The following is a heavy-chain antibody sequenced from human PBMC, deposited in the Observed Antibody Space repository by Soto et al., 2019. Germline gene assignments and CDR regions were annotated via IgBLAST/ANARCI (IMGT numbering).Heavy chain of an antibody. CDR3: TTGSVEGV. V-gene: IGHV3-15*07. D-gene: IGHD2-15*01. CDR1: GLTISNAW. CDR2: IKTNTEGGTT. Sequence: EVQLVESGGGFIYPGGSLRLSCAASGLTISNAWMNWVRQAPGKGLEWVGRIKTNTEGGTTDYAAAVKGRFTVSRDDAKNTLHLQMHSLRTEDTAVYYCTTGSVEGVWGQGTRVTVSS. J-gene: IGHJ6*02.